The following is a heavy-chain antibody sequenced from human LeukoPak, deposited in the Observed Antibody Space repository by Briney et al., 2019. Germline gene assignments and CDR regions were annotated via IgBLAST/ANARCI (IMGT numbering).Heavy chain of an antibody. CDR1: GGSISSSSYY. CDR2: IYYSGST. CDR3: AGASVYYYGSGSYLKRRYNWFDP. J-gene: IGHJ5*02. V-gene: IGHV4-39*07. D-gene: IGHD3-10*01. Sequence: SETLSLTCTVSGGSISSSSYYWGWIRQPPGKGLEWIGSIYYSGSTYYNPSLKSRVTISVDTPKNQFSLKLSSVTAADTAVYYCAGASVYYYGSGSYLKRRYNWFDPWGQGTLVTVSS.